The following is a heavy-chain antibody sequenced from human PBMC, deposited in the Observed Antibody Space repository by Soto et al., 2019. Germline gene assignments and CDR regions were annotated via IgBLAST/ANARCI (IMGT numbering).Heavy chain of an antibody. J-gene: IGHJ4*02. Sequence: QVQLVESGGGVVQPGRSLRLSCAASGFTFSSYGMHWVRQAPGKGLEWVAVIWYDGSNKYYADSVKGRFTISRDNSKNTLYLQRNSLRAEDTAVYYCARDGSSWYYCDYRGQGTLVTVSS. CDR3: ARDGSSWYYCDY. V-gene: IGHV3-33*01. D-gene: IGHD6-13*01. CDR2: IWYDGSNK. CDR1: GFTFSSYG.